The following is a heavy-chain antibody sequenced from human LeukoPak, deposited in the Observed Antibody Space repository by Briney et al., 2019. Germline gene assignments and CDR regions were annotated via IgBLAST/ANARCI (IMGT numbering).Heavy chain of an antibody. CDR1: GGSITSSNW. D-gene: IGHD3-10*01. Sequence: SGTLSLTCAVSGGSITSSNWWSWVRQPPGKGLEWIGEIYHSGSTDYNPSLKSRITISVDKSKNQFSLTLSSVTAADTAVYYCSAQTTDGGRGIRGVIAYWGQGTLVTVSS. CDR2: IYHSGST. V-gene: IGHV4-4*02. CDR3: SAQTTDGGRGIRGVIAY. J-gene: IGHJ4*02.